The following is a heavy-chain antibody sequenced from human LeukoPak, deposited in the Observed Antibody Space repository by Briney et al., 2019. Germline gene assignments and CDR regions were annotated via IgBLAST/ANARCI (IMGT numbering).Heavy chain of an antibody. CDR1: GGSISSRSYY. CDR3: ANYDFWSGSSFDY. D-gene: IGHD3-3*01. CDR2: IYYSGST. Sequence: SETLSLTCTVSGGSISSRSYYWGWIRQPPGKGLEWIGSIYYSGSTYYNPSLKSRVTISVDTSKNQFSLKLSSVTAADTAVYYCANYDFWSGSSFDYWGQGTLVTVSS. V-gene: IGHV4-39*07. J-gene: IGHJ4*02.